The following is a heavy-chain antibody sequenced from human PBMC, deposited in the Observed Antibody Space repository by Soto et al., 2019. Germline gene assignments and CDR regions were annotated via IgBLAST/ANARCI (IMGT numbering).Heavy chain of an antibody. J-gene: IGHJ6*02. CDR3: ASRTYAMDV. CDR1: GGSISSSNW. CDR2: IFHNGNT. V-gene: IGHV4-4*02. Sequence: QVQLQESGPGLVKPSGTLSLTCAVSGGSISSSNWWSWVRQPPGKGLEWIGEIFHNGNTYSNPSLTGRVTMSVDKPKNLLSLNLNSVTAADTAVYYCASRTYAMDVWGQGTTVTVSS.